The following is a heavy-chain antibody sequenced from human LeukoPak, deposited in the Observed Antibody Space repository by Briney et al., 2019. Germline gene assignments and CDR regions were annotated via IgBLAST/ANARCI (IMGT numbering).Heavy chain of an antibody. V-gene: IGHV4-30-4*08. J-gene: IGHJ4*02. CDR1: GGSISSSSYY. Sequence: PSETLSLTCTVSGGSISSSSYYWDWIRQPPGKGLEWIGYIYYSGSTYYNPSLKSRVTISVDTSKNKFSLKLSSVTAADTAVYYCARERVVIAAFDYWGQGTLVTVSS. D-gene: IGHD2-21*01. CDR2: IYYSGST. CDR3: ARERVVIAAFDY.